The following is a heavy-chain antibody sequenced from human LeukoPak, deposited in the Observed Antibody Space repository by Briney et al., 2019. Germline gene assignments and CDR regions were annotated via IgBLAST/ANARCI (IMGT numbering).Heavy chain of an antibody. CDR3: ARDGVGPYGYFDY. J-gene: IGHJ4*02. Sequence: GGSLRLSCAASGFTFSSYSINWVRQAPGKGLEWVSSISSSSSYIYYADSVKGRFTISRDNAKNSLYLQMNSLRAEDTAVYYCARDGVGPYGYFDYWGQGTLVTVSS. CDR1: GFTFSSYS. CDR2: ISSSSSYI. D-gene: IGHD2-21*01. V-gene: IGHV3-21*01.